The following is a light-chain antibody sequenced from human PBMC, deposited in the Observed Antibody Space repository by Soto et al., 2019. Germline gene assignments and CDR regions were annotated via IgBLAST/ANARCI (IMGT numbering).Light chain of an antibody. CDR1: SSDVGSYNR. J-gene: IGLJ1*01. V-gene: IGLV2-18*02. CDR2: EVS. Sequence: QSALTQPPSVSGSPGQSVTISCTGTSSDVGSYNRVSWYQQPPGTAPKLMIYEVSNRPSGVPDRFSGSKSGNTASLTISGLQAEDEADYYCSSYTSSSTYVFGTGINVTVL. CDR3: SSYTSSSTYV.